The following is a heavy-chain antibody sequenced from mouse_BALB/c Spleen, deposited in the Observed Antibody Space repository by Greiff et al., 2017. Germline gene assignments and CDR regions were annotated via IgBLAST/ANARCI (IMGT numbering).Heavy chain of an antibody. CDR1: GFSLTSYG. CDR2: IWAVGST. J-gene: IGHJ1*01. V-gene: IGHV2-9*02. Sequence: VQLKESGPGLVAPSQSLSITCTVSGFSLTSYGVHWVRQPPGKGLEWLGVIWAVGSTNYNSALMSRLSISKDNSKSQVFLKMNSLQTDDTAMYYCARGLDHFDVWGAGTTVTVSS. CDR3: ARGLDHFDV.